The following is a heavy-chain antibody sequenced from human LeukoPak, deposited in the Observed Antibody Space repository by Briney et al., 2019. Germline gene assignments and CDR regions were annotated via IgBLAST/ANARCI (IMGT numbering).Heavy chain of an antibody. D-gene: IGHD4-17*01. Sequence: SETLSLTCAVSGYSISSGYYWGWIRQPPGKGLEWIGSLYHSGSTYYNPSLKSRVTISLDTSKNQFSLKLSSVTAADTAVYYCARDSSRTTTPAFDIWGQGTMVTVSS. CDR1: GYSISSGYY. J-gene: IGHJ3*02. V-gene: IGHV4-38-2*02. CDR3: ARDSSRTTTPAFDI. CDR2: LYHSGST.